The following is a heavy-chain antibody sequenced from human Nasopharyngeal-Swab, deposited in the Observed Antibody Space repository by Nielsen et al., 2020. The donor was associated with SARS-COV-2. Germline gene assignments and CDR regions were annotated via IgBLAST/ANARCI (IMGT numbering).Heavy chain of an antibody. CDR2: INCDGSNT. D-gene: IGHD3-16*01. V-gene: IGHV3-74*01. Sequence: GESLKISCAASGFTFSDYWMCWVRQAPGKGLVWVSRINCDGSNTAYADSVKGRFSISRDNSKNTVYLQMNSLRVEDTAVYYCVVAYYIWGSDSGMDVWGQGTTVTVSS. CDR1: GFTFSDYW. CDR3: VVAYYIWGSDSGMDV. J-gene: IGHJ6*02.